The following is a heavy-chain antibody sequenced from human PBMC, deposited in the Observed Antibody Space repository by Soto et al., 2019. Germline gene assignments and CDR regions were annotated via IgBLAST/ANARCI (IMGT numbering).Heavy chain of an antibody. CDR2: ITWNSNNL. J-gene: IGHJ4*02. D-gene: IGHD6-19*01. Sequence: GGSLRLSCTASGFKFDDYAMHWVRQAPGKGLEWVSGITWNSNNLDYADSVKGRFTISRDNSKNTLYLQMNSLRAEDTAVYYCAKDPYPASSGWPYFDYWGQGTLVTVSS. CDR3: AKDPYPASSGWPYFDY. V-gene: IGHV3-9*01. CDR1: GFKFDDYA.